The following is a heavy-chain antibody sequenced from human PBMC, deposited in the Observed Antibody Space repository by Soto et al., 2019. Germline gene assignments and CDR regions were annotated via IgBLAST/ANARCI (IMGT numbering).Heavy chain of an antibody. CDR3: ARELQGLYFFDY. V-gene: IGHV1-3*01. J-gene: IGHJ4*02. Sequence: GASVKVSCKASEYTFTSYAIHWLRQAPGQSLEWMGWINAGSGDSKYSQKSQGRVTISSDTSASTAYMELSSLRSEDTAVYYCARELQGLYFFDYWGQGTLVTVSS. CDR2: INAGSGDS. CDR1: EYTFTSYA. D-gene: IGHD4-4*01.